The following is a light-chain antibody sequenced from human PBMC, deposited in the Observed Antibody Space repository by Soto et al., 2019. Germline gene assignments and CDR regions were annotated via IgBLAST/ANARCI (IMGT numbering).Light chain of an antibody. V-gene: IGLV2-14*01. Sequence: QSALTQPASVSGSPGQSITISCTGTSSDVGGYNHVSWYQHHPGKAPKLMVYEVSYRPSGVSNRFSGSKSGNTASLTISGLQAEDEADYYCSSYTSSSTLVVFGSGTKLTVL. CDR2: EVS. J-gene: IGLJ1*01. CDR3: SSYTSSSTLVV. CDR1: SSDVGGYNH.